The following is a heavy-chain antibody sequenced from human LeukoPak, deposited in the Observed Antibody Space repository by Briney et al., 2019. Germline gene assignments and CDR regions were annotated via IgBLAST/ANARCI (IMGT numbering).Heavy chain of an antibody. V-gene: IGHV3-30*18. J-gene: IGHJ4*02. CDR3: AKDLLRYENYYGSGSN. CDR1: GFTFSSYG. D-gene: IGHD3-10*01. CDR2: ISYDGSNK. Sequence: PGGSLRLSCAASGFTFSSYGMHWVRQAPGKGLEWVAVISYDGSNKYYADSVKGRFTISRDNSKNTLYLQMNSLRAEDTAVYYCAKDLLRYENYYGSGSNWGQGTLVTVSS.